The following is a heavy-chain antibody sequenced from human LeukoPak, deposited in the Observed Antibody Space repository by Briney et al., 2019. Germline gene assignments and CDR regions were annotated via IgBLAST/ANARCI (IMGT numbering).Heavy chain of an antibody. Sequence: GGSLRLSCAASGFTLDDYAMHWVRQAPGKGLEWVSVIYSGGSTYYADSVKGRFTISRDNSKNTLYLQMNSLRAEDTAVYYCASKSHYYYYGMDVWGQGTTVTVSS. CDR3: ASKSHYYYYGMDV. CDR2: IYSGGST. CDR1: GFTLDDYA. J-gene: IGHJ6*02. V-gene: IGHV3-66*01.